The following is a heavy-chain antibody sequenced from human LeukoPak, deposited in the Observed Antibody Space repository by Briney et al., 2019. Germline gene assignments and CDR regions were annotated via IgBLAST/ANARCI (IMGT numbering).Heavy chain of an antibody. CDR2: MNPNSGNT. CDR3: ARGNYYYDSSGSTPGDDY. D-gene: IGHD3-22*01. J-gene: IGHJ4*02. Sequence: ASVKVSCKASGYTFTSYDINWVRQATGQGLEWMGWMNPNSGNTGYAQKFQGGVTMTRNTSISTAYMELSSLRSEDTAVYYCARGNYYYDSSGSTPGDDYWGQGTLVTVSS. V-gene: IGHV1-8*01. CDR1: GYTFTSYD.